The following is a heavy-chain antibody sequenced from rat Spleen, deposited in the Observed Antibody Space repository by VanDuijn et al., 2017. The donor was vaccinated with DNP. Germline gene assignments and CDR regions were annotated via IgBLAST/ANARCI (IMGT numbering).Heavy chain of an antibody. J-gene: IGHJ1*01. CDR1: DYTFTNYY. Sequence: QIQLQQSGVELAKPGSSVKISCKASDYTFTNYYIGWIKQTTGQGLQYIGYINTGSGGTNYNEKFKGKATLTVDKSSSTAFMQLSSLTPDDSAVYYCARRYGSPYWYFDFWGPGTMVTVSS. CDR3: ARRYGSPYWYFDF. V-gene: IGHV1-43*01. D-gene: IGHD1-11*01. CDR2: INTGSGGT.